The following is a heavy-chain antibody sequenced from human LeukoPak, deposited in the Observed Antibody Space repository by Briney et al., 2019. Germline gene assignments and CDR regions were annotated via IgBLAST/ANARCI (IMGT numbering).Heavy chain of an antibody. Sequence: PGGSLRLSCAASGFTFSDYYMSWIRQAPGKGLEWVSYISSSGSTIYYADSVKGRFTISRDNAKNSLYLQMNSLRAEDTAVYYCAKPETERGRGSSSWSGSGAFDIWGQGTMVTVSS. CDR1: GFTFSDYY. V-gene: IGHV3-11*04. CDR3: AKPETERGRGSSSWSGSGAFDI. CDR2: ISSSGSTI. D-gene: IGHD6-13*01. J-gene: IGHJ3*02.